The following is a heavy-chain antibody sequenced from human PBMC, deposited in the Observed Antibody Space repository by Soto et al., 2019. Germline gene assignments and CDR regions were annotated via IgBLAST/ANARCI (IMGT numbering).Heavy chain of an antibody. Sequence: PGGSLRLSCAASGFTFSSYNMNWVRQAPGKGLEWVSYISSSSSTIYYADSVKGRFTISRDNAKNSLYLQMNSLRAEDTAVYYCARSGGGITIFGVVHYYMDVWGKGTTVTVSS. CDR2: ISSSSSTI. CDR3: ARSGGGITIFGVVHYYMDV. J-gene: IGHJ6*03. CDR1: GFTFSSYN. D-gene: IGHD3-3*01. V-gene: IGHV3-48*01.